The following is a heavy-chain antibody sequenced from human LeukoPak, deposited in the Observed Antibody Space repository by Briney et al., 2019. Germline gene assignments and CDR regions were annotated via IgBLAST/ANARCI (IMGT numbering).Heavy chain of an antibody. CDR2: IIPIFGTA. CDR3: ARGEATPQDY. J-gene: IGHJ4*02. Sequence: SVKVSCKASGGTFSSYTISWVRQAPGQGPEWMGGIIPIFGTANYAQKFQGRVTITADESTSTAYMELSNLRSEDPGVYYCARGEATPQDYWGQGTLVTVSS. CDR1: GGTFSSYT. V-gene: IGHV1-69*13.